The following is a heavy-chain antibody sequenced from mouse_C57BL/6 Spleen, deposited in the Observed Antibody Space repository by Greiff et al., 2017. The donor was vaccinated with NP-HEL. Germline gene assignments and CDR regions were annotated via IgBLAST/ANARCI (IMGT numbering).Heavy chain of an antibody. J-gene: IGHJ2*01. CDR3: ANYYGSSYVDY. CDR2: IYPGDGDT. CDR1: GYAFSSSW. V-gene: IGHV1-82*01. D-gene: IGHD1-1*01. Sequence: QVQLKESGPELVKPGASVKISCKASGYAFSSSWMNWVKQRPGKGLEWIGRIYPGDGDTNYNGKFKGKATLTADKSSSTAYMQLSSLTSEDSAVYFCANYYGSSYVDYWGQGTTLTVSS.